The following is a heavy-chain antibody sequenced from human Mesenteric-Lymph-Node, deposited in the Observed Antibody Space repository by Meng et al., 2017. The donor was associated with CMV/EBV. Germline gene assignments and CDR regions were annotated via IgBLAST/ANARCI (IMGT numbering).Heavy chain of an antibody. Sequence: ASGFTFSSYAMHWVRQAPGKGLEWVSVIHSSGTTYYADSVKGRFTISRDNSKNTLSLQMNSLRAEDTAVYYCAKDEDSNFLAAALDYWGQGTLVTVSS. CDR2: IHSSGTT. V-gene: IGHV3-23*03. J-gene: IGHJ4*02. D-gene: IGHD4-11*01. CDR3: AKDEDSNFLAAALDY. CDR1: GFTFSSYA.